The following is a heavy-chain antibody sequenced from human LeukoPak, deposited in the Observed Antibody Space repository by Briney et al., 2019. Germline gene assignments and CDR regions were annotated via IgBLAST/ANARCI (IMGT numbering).Heavy chain of an antibody. CDR1: GFTFSSYA. J-gene: IGHJ4*02. CDR2: ISGSGGST. V-gene: IGHV3-23*01. D-gene: IGHD5-18*01. CDR3: AKDLPPAMGLDY. Sequence: GGSLRLSCAASGFTFSSYAMSWVRQAPGKGLEWVSGISGSGGSTYYADFVKGRFTISRDNSKNTLYLQMNSLRAEDTAVYYCAKDLPPAMGLDYWGQGTLVTVSS.